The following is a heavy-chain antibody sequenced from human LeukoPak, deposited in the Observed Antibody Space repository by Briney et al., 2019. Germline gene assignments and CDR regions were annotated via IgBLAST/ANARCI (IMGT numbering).Heavy chain of an antibody. Sequence: GGSLRLSCAASGFTLSTYWMYWVRQGPGKGLEYVSRISNDGSATTYADSVKGRFSISRDNAKSTVYLQMNSLRPEDTAMFYCSRGGLDHAFDLWGQGTMVSVSS. CDR3: SRGGLDHAFDL. D-gene: IGHD3/OR15-3a*01. CDR2: ISNDGSAT. CDR1: GFTLSTYW. V-gene: IGHV3-74*01. J-gene: IGHJ3*01.